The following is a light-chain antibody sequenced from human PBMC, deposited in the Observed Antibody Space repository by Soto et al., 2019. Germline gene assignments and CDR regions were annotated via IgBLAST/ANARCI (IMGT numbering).Light chain of an antibody. Sequence: EIVLTQSPATLSLSPGERATLSCRASQSVSSYLAWYQQEPGQAPRLLIYDASNRATGIPARFSGSGSGTDFTLTISSLEPEDFAVYYCQQRSNWPLLTFGQGTRLEIK. V-gene: IGKV3-11*01. CDR3: QQRSNWPLLT. J-gene: IGKJ5*01. CDR2: DAS. CDR1: QSVSSY.